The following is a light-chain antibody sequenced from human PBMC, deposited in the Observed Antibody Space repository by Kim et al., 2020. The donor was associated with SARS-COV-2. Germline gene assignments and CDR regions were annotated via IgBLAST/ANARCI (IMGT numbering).Light chain of an antibody. V-gene: IGLV3-1*01. CDR3: QSWDSSIVV. Sequence: VSPGQTANITCSGEKLGDKYACWYQQRPGQSPVVVIYDDTRRPSGIPERFSGSKSGDTVTLTISGTQAMDEADYYCQSWDSSIVVFGGGTQLTVL. CDR1: KLGDKY. CDR2: DDT. J-gene: IGLJ2*01.